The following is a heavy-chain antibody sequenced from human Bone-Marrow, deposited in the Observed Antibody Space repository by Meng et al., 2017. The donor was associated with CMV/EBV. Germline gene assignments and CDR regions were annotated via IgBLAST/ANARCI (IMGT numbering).Heavy chain of an antibody. J-gene: IGHJ4*02. Sequence: GSLRLSCRVSGGSMSSYYWTWIRHSPGEGLEWIGWIHYSGTTSFNPSLKSRVAISIDTSKNQFFLNLKSVTAADTAVYYCTRGFPGGGHAVFSDYWGQGMLVTVPS. CDR2: IHYSGTT. CDR1: GGSMSSYY. D-gene: IGHD3-16*01. CDR3: TRGFPGGGHAVFSDY. V-gene: IGHV4-59*01.